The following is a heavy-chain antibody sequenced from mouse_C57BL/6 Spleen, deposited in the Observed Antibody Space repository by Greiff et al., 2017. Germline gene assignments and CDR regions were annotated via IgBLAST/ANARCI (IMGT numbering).Heavy chain of an antibody. CDR1: GYTFTGYW. D-gene: IGHD1-2*01. CDR2: INPSSGYT. J-gene: IGHJ4*01. Sequence: QVQLQQSGAELAKPGASVKLSCTASGYTFTGYWMHWVKQRPGQGLEWIGYINPSSGYTKYNQKFKDKATLTADKSSRPAYIQLSSLTYADSADYSGACSCFLPPYAWDYWGQGTSVTVSA. V-gene: IGHV1-7*01. CDR3: ACSCFLPPYAWDY.